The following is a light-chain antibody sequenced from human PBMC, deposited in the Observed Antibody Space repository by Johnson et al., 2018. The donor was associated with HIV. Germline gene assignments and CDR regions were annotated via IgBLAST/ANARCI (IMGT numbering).Light chain of an antibody. CDR1: SSNIGNNY. CDR2: DNN. Sequence: QSVLTQPPSVSAAPGQKVTISCSGSSSNIGNNYVSWYQQLPGTAPKLLIYDNNKPPSGIPDRFSGSKSGTSATLGITGLQTGDEANYYCGTWDTSLSARGVFGTGTKVTVL. J-gene: IGLJ1*01. CDR3: GTWDTSLSARGV. V-gene: IGLV1-51*01.